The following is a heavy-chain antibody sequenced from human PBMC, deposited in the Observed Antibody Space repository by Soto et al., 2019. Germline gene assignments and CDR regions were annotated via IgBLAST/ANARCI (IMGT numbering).Heavy chain of an antibody. CDR1: GFTFSSYG. CDR2: ISYDGSNK. D-gene: IGHD3-3*01. Sequence: GSLRLSCAASGFTFSSYGMHWVRQAPGKGLAWVAVISYDGSNKYYADSVKGRFTISRDNSKNTLYLQMNSLRAEDRAVYYCAKVAIDFWSVSWYYYHYCGMDVWGQGATVTVSS. V-gene: IGHV3-30*18. CDR3: AKVAIDFWSVSWYYYHYCGMDV. J-gene: IGHJ6*02.